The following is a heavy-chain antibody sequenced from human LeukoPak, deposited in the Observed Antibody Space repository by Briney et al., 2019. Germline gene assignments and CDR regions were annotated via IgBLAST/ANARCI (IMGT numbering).Heavy chain of an antibody. J-gene: IGHJ5*02. D-gene: IGHD3-10*01. CDR1: GYTFTSYD. CDR2: MNPNSGNT. CDR3: ARAPGYYGSDWFDP. Sequence: ASVKVSCKASGYTFTSYDINWVRQATGQGLEWMGWMNPNSGNTGYAQKFQGRVTITRNTSISTAYMELSSLRSEDKAVYYCARAPGYYGSDWFDPWGQGTLVTVSS. V-gene: IGHV1-8*03.